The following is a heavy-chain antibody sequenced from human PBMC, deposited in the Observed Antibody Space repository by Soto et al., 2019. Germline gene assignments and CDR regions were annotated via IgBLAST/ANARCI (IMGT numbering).Heavy chain of an antibody. CDR3: ATGLPYSQSNRYFDY. CDR1: GGSISSGGYY. J-gene: IGHJ4*02. CDR2: IYYSGST. V-gene: IGHV4-31*03. Sequence: PSETLSLTCTVSGGSISSGGYYWSWIRQHPGKGLEWIGYIYYSGSTYYNPSLKSRVTISVDTSKNQFSLKLSSVTAADTAVYYCATGLPYSQSNRYFDYWGQGTPVTVSS. D-gene: IGHD1-26*01.